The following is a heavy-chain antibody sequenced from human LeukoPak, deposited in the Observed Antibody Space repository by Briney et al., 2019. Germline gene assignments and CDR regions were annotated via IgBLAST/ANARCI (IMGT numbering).Heavy chain of an antibody. Sequence: ASVKVSCKASGYTFTSYGISWVRQAPRQGLEWLGWIIDYNGNTNYEQKLQGRVTMTTDTSKSQAYMELSGRNSGATAVSYCARAQPSGYGDYGIDYWGQGTLVSVSS. CDR2: IIDYNGNT. CDR3: ARAQPSGYGDYGIDY. V-gene: IGHV1-18*01. D-gene: IGHD4-17*01. CDR1: GYTFTSYG. J-gene: IGHJ4*02.